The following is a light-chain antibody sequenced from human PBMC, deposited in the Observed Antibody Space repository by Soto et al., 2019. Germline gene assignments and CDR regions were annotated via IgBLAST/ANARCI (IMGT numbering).Light chain of an antibody. CDR1: QSISGC. Sequence: DIQMTQSPSSLSASVGDRVTITCRASQSISGCLNWYQQKPGKAPKLLIYSASSLQSGVPTRFSGSGSGTDFTLTISSLQPEDFATYYCQLSYSTPRTFGQGTKVEIK. CDR2: SAS. V-gene: IGKV1-39*01. J-gene: IGKJ1*01. CDR3: QLSYSTPRT.